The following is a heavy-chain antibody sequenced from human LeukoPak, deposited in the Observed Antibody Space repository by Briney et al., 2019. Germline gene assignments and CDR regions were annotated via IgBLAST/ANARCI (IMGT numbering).Heavy chain of an antibody. Sequence: ASVKVSCKASGYTFTSYAMHWVRQAPGQRLEWMGWINAGNGNTKYSQEFQGRVTITRDTSASTAYMELSSLRSEDMAVYYCARGVDFGDCYDYWGQGTLVTVFS. CDR3: ARGVDFGDCYDY. CDR2: INAGNGNT. J-gene: IGHJ4*02. D-gene: IGHD3-10*01. V-gene: IGHV1-3*03. CDR1: GYTFTSYA.